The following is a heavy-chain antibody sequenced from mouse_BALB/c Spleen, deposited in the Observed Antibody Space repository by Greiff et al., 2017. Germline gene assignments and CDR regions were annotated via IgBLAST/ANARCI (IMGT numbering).Heavy chain of an antibody. J-gene: IGHJ4*01. CDR1: GYTFTSYW. CDR2: INPSTGYT. Sequence: QVHVKQSGAELAKPGASVKMSCKASGYTFTSYWMHWVKQRPGQGLEWIGYINPSTGYTEYNQKFKDKATLTADKSSSTAYMQLSSLTSEDSAVYYCARGGVPNAMDYWGQGTSVTVSS. CDR3: ARGGVPNAMDY. D-gene: IGHD6-1*01. V-gene: IGHV1-7*01.